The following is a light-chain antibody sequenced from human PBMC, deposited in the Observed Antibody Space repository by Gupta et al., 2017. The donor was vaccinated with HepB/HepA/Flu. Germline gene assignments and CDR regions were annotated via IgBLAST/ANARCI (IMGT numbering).Light chain of an antibody. V-gene: IGLV2-14*03. CDR2: DVN. CDR1: SSDVGTYKY. Sequence: QSALTQPASVSGSPGQSVTISCTGTSSDVGTYKYVSWYQQHPGKAPKLIIYDVNYRPSGISSRFSGSKSGNTASLTISGRQAEDEADYSCASDTSSNTLVFGGGTKLTVL. J-gene: IGLJ3*02. CDR3: ASDTSSNTLV.